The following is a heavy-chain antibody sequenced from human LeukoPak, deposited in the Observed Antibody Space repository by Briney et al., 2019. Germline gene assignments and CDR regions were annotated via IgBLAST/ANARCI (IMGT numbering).Heavy chain of an antibody. CDR1: GYTFTGYY. V-gene: IGHV1-2*02. D-gene: IGHD6-19*01. CDR2: INANSGGT. CDR3: ARVITVATGSDY. J-gene: IGHJ4*02. Sequence: ASVKVSCKASGYTFTGYYMHWVRQAPGQGLEWMGWINANSGGTNYAQKFQGRVTMTGDTSINTAYMELSRLRSDDTAVYYCARVITVATGSDYWGQGTLVTVSS.